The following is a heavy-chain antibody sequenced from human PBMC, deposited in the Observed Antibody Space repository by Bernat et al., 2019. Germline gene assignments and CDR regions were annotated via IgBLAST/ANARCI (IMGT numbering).Heavy chain of an antibody. Sequence: EVQLVESGGGLVKPGGSLRLSCAASGFTFSSYSMNWVRQAPGKGLEWVSSISSSSSYIYYADSVKGRFTISRDNAKNSLYLQMNSLRAEDTAVYYCARAPDYYGSGSYADWYFDLWGRGTLVTVSS. V-gene: IGHV3-21*01. CDR1: GFTFSSYS. D-gene: IGHD3-10*01. CDR3: ARAPDYYGSGSYADWYFDL. CDR2: ISSSSSYI. J-gene: IGHJ2*01.